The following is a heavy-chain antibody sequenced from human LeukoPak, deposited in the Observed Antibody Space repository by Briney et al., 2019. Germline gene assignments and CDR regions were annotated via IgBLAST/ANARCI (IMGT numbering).Heavy chain of an antibody. CDR2: INPSGGST. D-gene: IGHD1-14*01. J-gene: IGHJ6*03. V-gene: IGHV1-46*01. CDR3: ARDSGHTEGYYYMDV. Sequence: ASVKVSCKASGYTFTSYYMHWVRQAPGQGLEWMGIINPSGGSTSYARKFQGRVTMTRDTSTSTVYMELSSLRSEDTAVYYCARDSGHTEGYYYMDVWGKGTTVTVSS. CDR1: GYTFTSYY.